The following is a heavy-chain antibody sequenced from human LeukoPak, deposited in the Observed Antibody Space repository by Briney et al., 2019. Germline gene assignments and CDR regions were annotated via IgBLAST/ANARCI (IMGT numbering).Heavy chain of an antibody. CDR1: GFTFSSYG. V-gene: IGHV3-23*01. CDR2: ISGSGGST. D-gene: IGHD2-15*01. CDR3: AKATPGYCSGGSCPSLDY. J-gene: IGHJ4*02. Sequence: PGGSLRLSCAASGFTFSSYGMSWVRQAPGKGLEWVSAISGSGGSTYYADSVKGRFTISRDNSKNTLYLQMNSLRAEDTAVYYCAKATPGYCSGGSCPSLDYWGQGTLVTVSS.